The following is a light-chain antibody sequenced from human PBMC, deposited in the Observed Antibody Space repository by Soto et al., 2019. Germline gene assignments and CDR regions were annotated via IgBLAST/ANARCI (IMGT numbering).Light chain of an antibody. CDR3: QQYSSSQT. V-gene: IGKV3-20*01. CDR2: GAS. Sequence: EIVLTQSPGTLSLSPGERATLSCRASQSIIGSYLAWYQQKPGQAPRLLIYGASSRATGIPDRFSGSGSGTDFTLTISRLEPEDFAVYYCQQYSSSQTFGQGTKVEIK. CDR1: QSIIGSY. J-gene: IGKJ1*01.